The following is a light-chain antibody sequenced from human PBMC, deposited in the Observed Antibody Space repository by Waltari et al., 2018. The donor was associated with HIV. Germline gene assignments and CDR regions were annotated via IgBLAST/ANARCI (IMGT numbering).Light chain of an antibody. J-gene: IGKJ1*01. CDR3: LQDFNLPGA. CDR2: GAS. V-gene: IGKV3D-7*01. Sequence: VPTQSPGTLSVSPGERATLSCRASQRIDTTSVSWYQHKPGQPPRLIIYGASTRASGIPPRFSGSGSGTDFTLTISSLQPEDFASYYCLQDFNLPGAFGQGTRVEIK. CDR1: QRIDTTS.